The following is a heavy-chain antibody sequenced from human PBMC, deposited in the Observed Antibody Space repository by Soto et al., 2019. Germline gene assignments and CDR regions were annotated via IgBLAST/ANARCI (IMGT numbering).Heavy chain of an antibody. V-gene: IGHV1-2*02. CDR2: INPNSGGT. Sequence: QVQLVQSGAEVKKPGASVKVSCKASGYTFTGYYMHWVRQAPGQGLEWMGWINPNSGGTNYAQKFQGRVTMTRDTSISTAYMELSRQRSDDTAVYYCARDEGRYSSSGSLYYYYGMDVWGQGTTVTVSS. J-gene: IGHJ6*02. CDR3: ARDEGRYSSSGSLYYYYGMDV. D-gene: IGHD6-13*01. CDR1: GYTFTGYY.